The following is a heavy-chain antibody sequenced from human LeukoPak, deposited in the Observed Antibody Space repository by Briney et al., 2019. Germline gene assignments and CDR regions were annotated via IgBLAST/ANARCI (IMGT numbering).Heavy chain of an antibody. Sequence: GRSLRLSCAASGFTFSSYAMHWVRQAPGEGLEWVAVISYDGSNKYYADSVKGRFTISRDNSKNTLYLQMNSLRAEDTAVYYCARDRGSGSYNYYGMDVWGQGTTVTVSS. V-gene: IGHV3-30*04. CDR1: GFTFSSYA. D-gene: IGHD3-10*01. CDR3: ARDRGSGSYNYYGMDV. CDR2: ISYDGSNK. J-gene: IGHJ6*02.